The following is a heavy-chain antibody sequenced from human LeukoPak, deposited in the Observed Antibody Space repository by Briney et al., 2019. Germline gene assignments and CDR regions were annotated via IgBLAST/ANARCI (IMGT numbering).Heavy chain of an antibody. CDR1: GYTFTSYG. V-gene: IGHV1-18*01. CDR2: ISAYNGNT. J-gene: IGHJ4*02. Sequence: ASVKVSCKASGYTFTSYGISWVRQAPGQGLEWMGWISAYNGNTNYAQKLQGRVTMTTDTSTSTAYMELRSLRSDDTAVYYCARDPTPRGYSYGYGLWGQGTLVTISS. CDR3: ARDPTPRGYSYGYGL. D-gene: IGHD5-18*01.